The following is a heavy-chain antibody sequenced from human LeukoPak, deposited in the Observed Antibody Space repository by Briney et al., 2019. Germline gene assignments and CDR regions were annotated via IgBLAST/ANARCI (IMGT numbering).Heavy chain of an antibody. Sequence: GGSLRLSCAASGFTFSSYAMSWVRQAPGKVLEWVSTISGSGGNTYYADSVKGRFTISRDNSKNTLYLQMNSLRAEDTAVYYCAKVSGGSWYALSFDYWGQGTLVTVSS. CDR2: ISGSGGNT. CDR3: AKVSGGSWYALSFDY. D-gene: IGHD6-13*01. V-gene: IGHV3-23*01. CDR1: GFTFSSYA. J-gene: IGHJ4*02.